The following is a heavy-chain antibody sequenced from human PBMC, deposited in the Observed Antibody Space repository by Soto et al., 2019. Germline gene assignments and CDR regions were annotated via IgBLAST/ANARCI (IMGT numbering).Heavy chain of an antibody. CDR2: MNPNSGNT. D-gene: IGHD6-13*01. CDR3: ARGISRVYYYYYYMDV. V-gene: IGHV1-8*01. CDR1: GYTFTSYD. J-gene: IGHJ6*03. Sequence: GASVKVSCKASGYTFTSYDINWVRQATGQGLEWMGWMNPNSGNTGYAQKLQGRVTMTRNNSISTAYMELSSLRSEDTAVYYCARGISRVYYYYYYMDVWGKGTTVTVSS.